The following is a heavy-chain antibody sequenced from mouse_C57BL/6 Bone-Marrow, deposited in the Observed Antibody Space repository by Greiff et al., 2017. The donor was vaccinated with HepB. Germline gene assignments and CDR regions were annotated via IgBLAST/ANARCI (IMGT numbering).Heavy chain of an antibody. V-gene: IGHV1-81*01. D-gene: IGHD1-1*01. CDR1: GYTFTSYG. CDR3: ARQGQQGYYGRRPWFAY. Sequence: QVQLQQSGAELARPGASVKLSCKASGYTFTSYGISWVKQSTGQGLEWIGEIYPRSGNTYYNEKFKGKATLTADKSSSTAYMELRSLTSEDSAVYSCARQGQQGYYGRRPWFAYWGQGTLVTVSA. J-gene: IGHJ3*01. CDR2: IYPRSGNT.